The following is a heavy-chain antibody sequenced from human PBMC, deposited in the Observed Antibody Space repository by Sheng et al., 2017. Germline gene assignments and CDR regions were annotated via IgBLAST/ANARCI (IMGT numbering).Heavy chain of an antibody. CDR3: ARAVITIFGVVIVYFDY. CDR2: INSDGSST. J-gene: IGHJ4*02. Sequence: EVQLVESGGGLVQPGGSLRLSCAASGFTFSSYWMHWVRQAPGKGLVWVSRINSDGSSTSYADSVKGRFTISRDNAKNTLYLQMNSLRAEDTAVYYCARAVITIFGVVIVYFDYWGQGTLVTVSS. CDR1: GFTFSSYW. D-gene: IGHD3-3*01. V-gene: IGHV3-74*01.